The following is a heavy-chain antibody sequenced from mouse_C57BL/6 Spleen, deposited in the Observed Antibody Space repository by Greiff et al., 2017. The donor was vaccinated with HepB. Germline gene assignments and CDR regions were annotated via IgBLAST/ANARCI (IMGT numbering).Heavy chain of an antibody. V-gene: IGHV3-1*01. CDR2: ISYSGST. CDR3: ASAGVLYAMDY. J-gene: IGHJ4*01. CDR1: GYSITSGYD. D-gene: IGHD4-1*01. Sequence: EVQLQQSGPGMVKPSQSLSLTCTVTGYSITSGYDWHWIRHFPGNKLEWMGYISYSGSTNYNPSLKSRISITHDTSKNHFFLKLNSVTTEDTATYYCASAGVLYAMDYWGQGTSVTVSS.